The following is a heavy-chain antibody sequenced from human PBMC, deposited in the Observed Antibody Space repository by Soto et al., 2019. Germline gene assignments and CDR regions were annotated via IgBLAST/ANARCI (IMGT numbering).Heavy chain of an antibody. Sequence: QVQLQESGPGLVKPSGTLSLTCAVSSGSISSSNWWSWVRQSPGKGLEWIGEIYHSGSTNYNPSLKRRVTISVDKSKNQFSLKLSSVTAADTAVYYWARWGSDGDPEAYYFDYWGQGTLVTVSS. D-gene: IGHD4-17*01. CDR2: IYHSGST. CDR1: SGSISSSNW. V-gene: IGHV4-4*02. CDR3: ARWGSDGDPEAYYFDY. J-gene: IGHJ4*02.